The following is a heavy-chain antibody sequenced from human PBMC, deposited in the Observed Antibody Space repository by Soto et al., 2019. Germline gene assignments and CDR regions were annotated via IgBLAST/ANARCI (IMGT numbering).Heavy chain of an antibody. CDR2: ISAYNGNT. CDR1: GYTFTSYG. Sequence: QVPLVQSGAEVKKPGASVKVSCKASGYTFTSYGISWVRQAPGQGREWMGWISAYNGNTNYAQKLQGRVTMTTDTPTSTADMELRSLGSDDTAVYYCAREENYYYYMDVLGKGTTVTVSS. V-gene: IGHV1-18*01. CDR3: AREENYYYYMDV. J-gene: IGHJ6*03.